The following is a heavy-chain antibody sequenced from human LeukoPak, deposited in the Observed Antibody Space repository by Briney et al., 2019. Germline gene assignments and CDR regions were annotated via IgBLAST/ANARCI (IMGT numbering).Heavy chain of an antibody. V-gene: IGHV4-34*01. Sequence: PSETLSLTCAVYGGSFSGYYWSWIRQPPGKGLEWIGEINHSGSTNYNPSLNSRVTISVDTSKNEFSLKLSAVTAADTAVYYCARGPPYAPGVLGVWGKGTTVTISS. CDR3: ARGPPYAPGVLGV. J-gene: IGHJ6*04. D-gene: IGHD7-27*01. CDR1: GGSFSGYY. CDR2: INHSGST.